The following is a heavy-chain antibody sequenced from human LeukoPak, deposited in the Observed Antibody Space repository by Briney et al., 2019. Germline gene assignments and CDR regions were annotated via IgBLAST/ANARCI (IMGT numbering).Heavy chain of an antibody. J-gene: IGHJ4*02. Sequence: GASVTVSCKASGGTFSSYAISWVRQAPGQGLEWMGGIIPIFGTANYAQKFQGRVTITADKSTSTAYMELSSLRSEDTAVYYCASSRDGYNHFDYWGQGTLVTVSS. D-gene: IGHD5-24*01. CDR3: ASSRDGYNHFDY. CDR2: IIPIFGTA. CDR1: GGTFSSYA. V-gene: IGHV1-69*06.